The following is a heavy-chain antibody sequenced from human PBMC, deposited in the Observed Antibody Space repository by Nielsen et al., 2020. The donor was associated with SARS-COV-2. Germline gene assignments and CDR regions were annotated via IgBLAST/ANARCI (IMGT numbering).Heavy chain of an antibody. J-gene: IGHJ5*02. Sequence: SETLSLTCSVSGDSISGYYWNWIRQPPGKGLEWIGYIYYPGIYRGITNYHPSLNSRVTISVDTSKNQFSLKLSSVTAADTAVYYCARHALGYSSETKFDPWGQGTLVTVSS. CDR2: IYYPGIYRGIT. V-gene: IGHV4-59*08. CDR3: ARHALGYSSETKFDP. D-gene: IGHD6-19*01. CDR1: GDSISGYY.